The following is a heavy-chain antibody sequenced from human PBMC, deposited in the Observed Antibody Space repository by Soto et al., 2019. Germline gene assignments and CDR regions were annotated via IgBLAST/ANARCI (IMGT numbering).Heavy chain of an antibody. D-gene: IGHD2-15*01. CDR1: GGGFSGNY. J-gene: IGHJ5*02. V-gene: IGHV4-34*01. CDR2: INHSGST. CDR3: ERQAVVWFDP. Sequence: XATLWRTGVVCGGGFSGNYWNWIRQLPGKGLEWIGEINHSGSTNYNPSLKSRVTISVDTSKNQFSLKLSSVTAADTAVSYCERQAVVWFDPCGQGPLVPVSS.